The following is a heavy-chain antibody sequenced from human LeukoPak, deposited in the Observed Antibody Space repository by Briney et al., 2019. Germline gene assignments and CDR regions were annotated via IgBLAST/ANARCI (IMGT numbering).Heavy chain of an antibody. Sequence: GGSLRLSCAASGVTFSSYARSWGRQAPGKGLEWVSAISGSGGSTYYADSVKGRFTISRDNSKNTLYLQMNSLRAEDTAVYYCAKDRDYYDSSGYPPYNWFDPWGQGTLVTVSS. CDR1: GVTFSSYA. D-gene: IGHD3-22*01. J-gene: IGHJ5*02. CDR2: ISGSGGST. V-gene: IGHV3-23*01. CDR3: AKDRDYYDSSGYPPYNWFDP.